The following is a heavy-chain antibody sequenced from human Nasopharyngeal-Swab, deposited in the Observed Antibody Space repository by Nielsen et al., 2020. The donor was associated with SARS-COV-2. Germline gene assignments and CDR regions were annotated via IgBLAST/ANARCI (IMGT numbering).Heavy chain of an antibody. CDR1: GFTFSSYV. V-gene: IGHV3-23*01. CDR2: ISFSSGSM. D-gene: IGHD6-13*01. Sequence: GESLKISCAASGFTFSSYVMSWVRQAPGKGLEWVSSISFSSGSMHYGDSVKGRFTTSRDNSKNTLYLQMDSLRVEDTAVYYCAKDRLPHSSTWTIDYWGQGTLVTVSS. CDR3: AKDRLPHSSTWTIDY. J-gene: IGHJ4*02.